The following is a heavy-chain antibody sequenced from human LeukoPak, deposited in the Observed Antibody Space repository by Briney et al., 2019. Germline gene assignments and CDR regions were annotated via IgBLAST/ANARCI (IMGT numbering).Heavy chain of an antibody. D-gene: IGHD2-8*01. CDR3: ARERVGVVLMVYAIRALDY. Sequence: GGSLRLFCAASGFTFSSYWMSWVRQAPGKGLEWVANIKQDGSEKYYVDSVKGRFTISRDNAKNSLYLQMNSLRAEDTAVYYCARERVGVVLMVYAIRALDYWGQGTLVTVSS. V-gene: IGHV3-7*01. CDR2: IKQDGSEK. CDR1: GFTFSSYW. J-gene: IGHJ4*02.